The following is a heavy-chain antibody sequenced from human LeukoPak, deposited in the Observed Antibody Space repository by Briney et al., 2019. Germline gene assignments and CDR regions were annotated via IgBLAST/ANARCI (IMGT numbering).Heavy chain of an antibody. CDR1: GYTFTSYD. Sequence: ASVKVSCKASGYTFTSYDFNWVRQAPGQGPEWIGWMNPNSGTTGYAQEFQGRVTMTRDTSISTAYMDLSSLRSEDTAEYYCARGALRQWPYTYWGQGTLVTVSS. V-gene: IGHV1-8*01. D-gene: IGHD6-19*01. J-gene: IGHJ4*02. CDR3: ARGALRQWPYTY. CDR2: MNPNSGTT.